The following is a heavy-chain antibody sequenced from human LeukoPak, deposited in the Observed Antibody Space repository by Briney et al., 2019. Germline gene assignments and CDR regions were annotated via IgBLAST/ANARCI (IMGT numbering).Heavy chain of an antibody. CDR1: GGSISSYY. D-gene: IGHD1-26*01. CDR2: IYYSGST. CDR3: AREVEPYDAFDI. J-gene: IGHJ3*02. V-gene: IGHV4-59*01. Sequence: SETLPLTCTVSGGSISSYYWSWIRQPPGKGLEWIGYIYYSGSTNYNPSLKSRVTISVDTSKNQFSLKLSSVTAADTAVYYCAREVEPYDAFDIWGQGTMVTVSS.